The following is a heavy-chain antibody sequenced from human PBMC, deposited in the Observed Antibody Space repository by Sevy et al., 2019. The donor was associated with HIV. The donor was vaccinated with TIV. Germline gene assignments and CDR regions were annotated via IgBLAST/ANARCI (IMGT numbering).Heavy chain of an antibody. J-gene: IGHJ6*02. Sequence: GGSLRLSCVVSGFTFTTSGMHWVRQAPGKGLEWVAVISYHGRDKFYADSVKGRVTIARDNSDNILYLHMNSLRSEDTAVYYCAKDFTGYNGMDVWGQGNMVTVSS. CDR1: GFTFTTSG. D-gene: IGHD3-9*01. CDR2: ISYHGRDK. CDR3: AKDFTGYNGMDV. V-gene: IGHV3-30*18.